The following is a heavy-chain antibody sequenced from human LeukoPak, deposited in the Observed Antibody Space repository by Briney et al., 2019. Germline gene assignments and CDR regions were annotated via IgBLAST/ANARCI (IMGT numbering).Heavy chain of an antibody. CDR1: GGTFSSYA. CDR2: IIPIFGTA. Sequence: ASVKVSRKASGGTFSSYAISWVRQAPGQGLEWMGRIIPIFGTANYAQKFQGRVTITTDESTSTAYMELSILRSEDTAVYYCARDNTYSGYDPTDYWGQGTLVTVSS. CDR3: ARDNTYSGYDPTDY. V-gene: IGHV1-69*05. D-gene: IGHD5-12*01. J-gene: IGHJ4*02.